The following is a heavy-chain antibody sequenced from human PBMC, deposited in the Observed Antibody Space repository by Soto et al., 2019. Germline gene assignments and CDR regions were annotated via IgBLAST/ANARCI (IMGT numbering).Heavy chain of an antibody. Sequence: EVQLVESGGGLVQPGGSLRLSCAASGFTFSSYWMSWVRQAPGKGLEWVANIKQDGSEKYYVDSVKGRFTISRDNATNSLYLQMNSLRAEDTAVYYCARLPVVVVAAIVVAFDIWGQGTMVTVSS. J-gene: IGHJ3*02. D-gene: IGHD2-15*01. V-gene: IGHV3-7*01. CDR1: GFTFSSYW. CDR3: ARLPVVVVAAIVVAFDI. CDR2: IKQDGSEK.